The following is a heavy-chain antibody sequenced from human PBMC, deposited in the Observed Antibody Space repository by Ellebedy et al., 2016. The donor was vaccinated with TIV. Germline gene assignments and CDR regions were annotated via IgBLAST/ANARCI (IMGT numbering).Heavy chain of an antibody. CDR2: ISAYNGNT. CDR1: GYTFTSYG. D-gene: IGHD5-12*01. J-gene: IGHJ4*02. V-gene: IGHV1-18*01. CDR3: ARDLGGYSGYDPNPIDY. Sequence: AASVKVSCKASGYTFTSYGISWVRQAPGQGLEWMGWISAYNGNTNYAQKFQGRVTITADESTSTAYMELSSLRSEDTAVYYCARDLGGYSGYDPNPIDYWGQGTLVTVSS.